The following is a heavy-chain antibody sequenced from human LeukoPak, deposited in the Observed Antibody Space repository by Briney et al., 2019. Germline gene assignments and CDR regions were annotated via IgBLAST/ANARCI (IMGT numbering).Heavy chain of an antibody. CDR2: ISSSGSTI. CDR3: TELGITMIGGV. Sequence: GGSLRLSCAASGFTFSSYGMNWVRQAPGKGLEWVSYISSSGSTIYYADSVKGRFTISRDNAKNSLYLQMNSLRAEDTAVYYCTELGITMIGGVWGKGTTVTISS. J-gene: IGHJ6*04. CDR1: GFTFSSYG. D-gene: IGHD3-10*02. V-gene: IGHV3-48*04.